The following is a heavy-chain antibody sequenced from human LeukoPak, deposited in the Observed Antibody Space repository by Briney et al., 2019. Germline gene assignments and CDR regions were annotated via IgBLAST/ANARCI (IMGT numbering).Heavy chain of an antibody. V-gene: IGHV3-53*01. CDR3: ARGGESFLGIAAAGRFDY. D-gene: IGHD6-13*01. J-gene: IGHJ4*02. CDR2: IYSGGST. Sequence: GGSLRLSCAASGFSVSSNYMSWVRQAPGKGLEWVSVIYSGGSTFYADSVKGRFTISRDNSKNTLYLQMNSLRAEDTAVYYCARGGESFLGIAAAGRFDYWGQGTLVTVSS. CDR1: GFSVSSNY.